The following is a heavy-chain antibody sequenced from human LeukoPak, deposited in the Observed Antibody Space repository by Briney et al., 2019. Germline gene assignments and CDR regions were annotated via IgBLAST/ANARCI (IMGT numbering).Heavy chain of an antibody. D-gene: IGHD3-9*01. V-gene: IGHV3-48*01. CDR2: ISSSSSTI. CDR1: GFTPTSYS. J-gene: IGHJ5*02. Sequence: GRSLTPSCTASGFTPTSYSMNWVRQAPGNGLEWVSYISSSSSTIFYADSVRGRLTISRDNAKNSLYLQMNRQTAQHTAFYSRARDALQLTGNYVTRWWVAPCGQGALV. CDR3: ARDALQLTGNYVTRWWVAP.